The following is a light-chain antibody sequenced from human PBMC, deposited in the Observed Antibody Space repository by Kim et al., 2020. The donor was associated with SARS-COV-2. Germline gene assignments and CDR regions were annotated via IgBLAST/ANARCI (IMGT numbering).Light chain of an antibody. J-gene: IGKJ1*01. Sequence: SASVGDRFTITCRASQSISSWLAWYQQKPGKAPTLLIYKASNLESGVPSRFSGSGSGTEFTLTISSLQPDDFATYYCQQYNSYPTFGQGTKVDIK. V-gene: IGKV1-5*03. CDR1: QSISSW. CDR2: KAS. CDR3: QQYNSYPT.